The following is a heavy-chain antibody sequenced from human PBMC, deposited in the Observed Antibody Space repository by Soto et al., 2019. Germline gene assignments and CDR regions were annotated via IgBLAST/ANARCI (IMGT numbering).Heavy chain of an antibody. Sequence: EVQLLESGGGLVQPGGSLRLSCAASGFTFSSYAMSWVCQAPGKGLEWVSAISGSGGSTCYADSVKGRFTISRDNSKNTLYLQMNSLRAEDTAVYYCASRIGYCSGGSCYLDYWAREPWSPSPQ. CDR1: GFTFSSYA. D-gene: IGHD2-15*01. J-gene: IGHJ4*02. V-gene: IGHV3-23*01. CDR2: ISGSGGST. CDR3: ASRIGYCSGGSCYLDY.